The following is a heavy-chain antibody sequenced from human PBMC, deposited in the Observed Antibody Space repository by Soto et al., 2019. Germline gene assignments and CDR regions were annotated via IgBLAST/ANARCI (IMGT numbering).Heavy chain of an antibody. Sequence: VSGPTLVNPTETLTLTCTVSGFSLSNARMGVSRIRQPPGKALEWLAHIFSNDEKSYSTSLKSRLTISKDTSKSQVVLTMTNMDPVDTATYYCARTYSSSWSYFDYWGQGALVTVSS. D-gene: IGHD6-13*01. J-gene: IGHJ4*02. CDR2: IFSNDEK. CDR3: ARTYSSSWSYFDY. CDR1: GFSLSNARMG. V-gene: IGHV2-26*01.